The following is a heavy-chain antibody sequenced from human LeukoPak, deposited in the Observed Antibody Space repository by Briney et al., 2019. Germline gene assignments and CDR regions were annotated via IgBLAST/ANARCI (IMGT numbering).Heavy chain of an antibody. D-gene: IGHD2-2*01. Sequence: KPSQTLSLTCTVSGGSISSGGYYWSWIRQHPGKGLEWIGYIYYSGSTYYNPSLKSRVTISVDTSKNQFSLKLGSVTAADTAVYYCARDRADCSSTSCYGYYYYYGMDVWGQGTTVTVSS. J-gene: IGHJ6*02. CDR3: ARDRADCSSTSCYGYYYYYGMDV. CDR1: GGSISSGGYY. V-gene: IGHV4-31*03. CDR2: IYYSGST.